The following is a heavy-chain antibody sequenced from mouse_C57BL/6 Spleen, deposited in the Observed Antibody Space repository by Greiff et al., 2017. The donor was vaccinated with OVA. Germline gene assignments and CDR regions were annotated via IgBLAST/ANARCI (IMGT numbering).Heavy chain of an antibody. CDR3: AREITKGFAY. Sequence: QVQLQQPGAELVMPGASVKLSCKASGYTFTSYWMHWVKQRPGQGLEWIGEIDPSDSYTNYNQKFKGKSTLTVDKSSSTAYMQLSSLTSEDSAVYYCAREITKGFAYWGQGTLVTVSA. D-gene: IGHD2-4*01. J-gene: IGHJ3*01. V-gene: IGHV1-69*01. CDR2: IDPSDSYT. CDR1: GYTFTSYW.